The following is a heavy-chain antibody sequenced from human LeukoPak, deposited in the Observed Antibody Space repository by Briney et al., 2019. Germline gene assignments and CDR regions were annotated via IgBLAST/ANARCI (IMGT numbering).Heavy chain of an antibody. J-gene: IGHJ5*02. CDR2: IWYDGSNK. V-gene: IGHV3-33*01. CDR1: GFTFSSYG. CDR3: ARGDVVVPAPFDP. Sequence: GRSLRLSCEASGFTFSSYGMHWVRQAPGKGLEWVAVIWYDGSNKYYADSVKGRFTISRDNSKNTLYLQMNSLRAEDTAVYYCARGDVVVPAPFDPWGQGTLVTVSS. D-gene: IGHD2-2*01.